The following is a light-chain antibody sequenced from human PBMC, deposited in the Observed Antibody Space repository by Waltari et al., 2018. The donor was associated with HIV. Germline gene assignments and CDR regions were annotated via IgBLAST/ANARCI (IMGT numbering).Light chain of an antibody. V-gene: IGLV1-51*02. J-gene: IGLJ1*01. CDR2: EGD. Sequence: QSVLTQPPSVSAAPGQKVTISCSGSSPNIGNNYVSWYQQFPGTAPKLLIYEGDKRPSGIPDRFSGSKSGTSATLGITGLQTGDEADYYCGTWDSSLSASVFGTGTKVTVL. CDR3: GTWDSSLSASV. CDR1: SPNIGNNY.